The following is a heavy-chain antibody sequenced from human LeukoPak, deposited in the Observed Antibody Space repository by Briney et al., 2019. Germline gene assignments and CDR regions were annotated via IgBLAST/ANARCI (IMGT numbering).Heavy chain of an antibody. CDR1: GGSFSGYY. V-gene: IGHV4-34*01. D-gene: IGHD6-13*01. CDR3: ASHHTGYSSSWYPIWYGMDV. J-gene: IGHJ6*02. CDR2: INHSGST. Sequence: SETLSLTCAAYGGSFSGYYWSWIRQPPGKGLEWIGEINHSGSTNYNPSLKSRVTISVDTSKNQFSLKLSSVTAADTAVYYCASHHTGYSSSWYPIWYGMDVWGQGTTVTVSS.